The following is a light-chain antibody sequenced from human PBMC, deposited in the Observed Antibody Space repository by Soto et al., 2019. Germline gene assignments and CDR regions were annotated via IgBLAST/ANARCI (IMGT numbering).Light chain of an antibody. V-gene: IGKV3-15*01. CDR2: DAS. CDR3: QQYNFWPPLT. CDR1: QSVNSN. Sequence: MTQSPATLSVSPGERATLSCRASQSVNSNLAWYRQKPGQAPRLLISDASTRATGVPARFSGSGSGTEFTLTISSLQSEDSGIYYCQQYNFWPPLTFGGGTKVEIK. J-gene: IGKJ4*01.